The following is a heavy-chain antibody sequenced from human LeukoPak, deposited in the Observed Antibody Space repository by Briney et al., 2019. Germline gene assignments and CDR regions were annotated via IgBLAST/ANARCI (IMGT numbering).Heavy chain of an antibody. J-gene: IGHJ5*02. CDR1: GGSIKNY. CDR2: IYFGGTT. Sequence: PSETLSLTCSVSGGSIKNYWSWIRQPPGKGLEWLGNIYFGGTTDYNSSLKSRLTISVDTFKNQLSLNLQSVTAADTATYYCARHRSDTGGKKGVNWFDPWGQGTQVTVSS. D-gene: IGHD4-23*01. CDR3: ARHRSDTGGKKGVNWFDP. V-gene: IGHV4-59*01.